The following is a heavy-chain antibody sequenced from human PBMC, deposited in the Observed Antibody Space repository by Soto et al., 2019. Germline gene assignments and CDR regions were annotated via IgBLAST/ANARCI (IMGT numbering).Heavy chain of an antibody. Sequence: SETLSLTCTVSGGSISSYYCSWSRQPPGKGLEWIGYIYYSGSTNYNPSLKSRVTISVDTSKNQFSLKLSSVTAADTAVYYCAREVGLRKRVDYYYGMDVWGQGTTVTVSS. CDR1: GGSISSYY. J-gene: IGHJ6*02. CDR3: AREVGLRKRVDYYYGMDV. CDR2: IYYSGST. D-gene: IGHD3-10*01. V-gene: IGHV4-59*01.